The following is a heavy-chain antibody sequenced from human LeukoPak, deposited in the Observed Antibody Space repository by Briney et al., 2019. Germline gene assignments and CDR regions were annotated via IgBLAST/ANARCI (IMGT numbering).Heavy chain of an antibody. CDR2: IIPIFGTA. Sequence: ASVKVSCKASGGTFSSYAISWVPQAPGQGLEWMGGIIPIFGTANYAQKFQGRVTITADKSTSTAYMELSSLRSEDTAVYYCASLGSSSWPDYWGQGTLVTVSS. V-gene: IGHV1-69*06. D-gene: IGHD6-13*01. J-gene: IGHJ4*02. CDR1: GGTFSSYA. CDR3: ASLGSSSWPDY.